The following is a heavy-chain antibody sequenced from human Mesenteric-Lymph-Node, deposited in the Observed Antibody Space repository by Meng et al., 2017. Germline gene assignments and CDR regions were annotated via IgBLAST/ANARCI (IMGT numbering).Heavy chain of an antibody. J-gene: IGHJ4*02. D-gene: IGHD4-17*01. V-gene: IGHV4-4*02. CDR2: IYHSGST. CDR3: ARHVYGDSYGF. CDR1: GDSISSSHW. Sequence: QVPLQESVPGLVNPSGTMSLPWAVSGDSISSSHWWSWVRQPPGKGLEWIGEIYHSGSTHYNPSLRSRVTISVDKSQHQFSLKLGSVTAADTAVYYCARHVYGDSYGFWGQGTLVTVSS.